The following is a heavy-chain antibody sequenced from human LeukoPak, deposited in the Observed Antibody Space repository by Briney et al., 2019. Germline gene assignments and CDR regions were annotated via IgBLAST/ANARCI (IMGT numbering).Heavy chain of an antibody. Sequence: SETLSLTCTVSGYSISSYYWGWIRQPPGKGLEWIASVYHSGSSYYNPSLKSRVTISIDTSKNQFSLKLRSVTAADTAVYYCAGKYYYDSSGYFYVDYWGQGTLVTVSS. V-gene: IGHV4-38-2*02. CDR1: GYSISSYY. CDR2: VYHSGSS. J-gene: IGHJ4*02. CDR3: AGKYYYDSSGYFYVDY. D-gene: IGHD3-22*01.